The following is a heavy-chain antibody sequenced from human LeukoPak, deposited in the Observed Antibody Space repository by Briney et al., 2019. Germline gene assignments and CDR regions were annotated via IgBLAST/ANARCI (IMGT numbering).Heavy chain of an antibody. CDR2: LYTSGST. CDR3: ASGGYCSSTSCYGLDAFDI. J-gene: IGHJ3*02. D-gene: IGHD2-2*01. CDR1: GRSISSYY. V-gene: IGHV4-4*07. Sequence: SETLSLTCTVSGRSISSYYWSCLRHPAGKGLEWIGRLYTSGSTNYHPSLKSRVTMSVDTYKNQFSLNLSSVSAADTAVYYCASGGYCSSTSCYGLDAFDIWGQGTMVTVSS.